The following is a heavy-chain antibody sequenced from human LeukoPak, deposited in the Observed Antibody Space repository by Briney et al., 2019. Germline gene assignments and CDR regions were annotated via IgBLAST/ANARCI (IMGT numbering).Heavy chain of an antibody. CDR1: GGSISSSSYY. V-gene: IGHV4-39*01. Sequence: PSETLSLTCTVPGGSISSSSYYWGWIRQPPGKGLEYIGSIYYSGSTYFNPSLRSRVTISVDTSKNQFSLKLSSVTAADTAVYYCARLPTNAVGASPYYMDVWGKGTTVTVSS. CDR2: IYYSGST. D-gene: IGHD1-26*01. J-gene: IGHJ6*03. CDR3: ARLPTNAVGASPYYMDV.